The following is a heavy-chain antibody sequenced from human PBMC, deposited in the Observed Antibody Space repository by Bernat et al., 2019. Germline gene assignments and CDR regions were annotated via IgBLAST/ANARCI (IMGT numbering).Heavy chain of an antibody. CDR2: IYSGGST. CDR1: GFTLSTYA. Sequence: EVQLLESGGGLVQPGGSLRLSCAASGFTLSTYAMSWVRQAPGKGLEWVSVIYSGGSTYDADSVKGRFTIARDNSKNTLYLQMNSLRAEDTAVYYCAGDNYDSSGSGMDVWGQGTTVTVSS. V-gene: IGHV3-66*01. CDR3: AGDNYDSSGSGMDV. J-gene: IGHJ6*02. D-gene: IGHD3-22*01.